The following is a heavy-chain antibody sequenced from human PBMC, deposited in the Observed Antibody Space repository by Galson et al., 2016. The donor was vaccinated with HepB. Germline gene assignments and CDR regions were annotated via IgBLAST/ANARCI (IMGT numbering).Heavy chain of an antibody. D-gene: IGHD3-3*01. CDR2: ISAYNGNT. Sequence: SVKVSCKASGYTFTNYGIIWVRHAPGQGLGWMGWISAYNGNTNYAQKFRGRVTMTTDTSTSTAYLDLRSLGSDDTAVYYCARDLEWRNYDFWSRIQVGYFDDWGQGTLVTVSS. CDR1: GYTFTNYG. V-gene: IGHV1-18*01. J-gene: IGHJ4*02. CDR3: ARDLEWRNYDFWSRIQVGYFDD.